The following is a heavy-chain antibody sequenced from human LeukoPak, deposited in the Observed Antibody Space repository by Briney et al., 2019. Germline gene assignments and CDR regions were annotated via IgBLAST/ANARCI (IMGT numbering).Heavy chain of an antibody. D-gene: IGHD1-26*01. CDR2: VDPEDYET. Sequence: ASVKVSCKVSGHTLTEIFMHWVRQAPGKGFEWMGGVDPEDYETINAQKFQGRVTMTEDTSTDTAYMELSSLRSEDTAVYYCARCGTPGYYYYYYYMDVWGKGTTVTVSS. CDR3: ARCGTPGYYYYYYYMDV. CDR1: GHTLTEIF. J-gene: IGHJ6*03. V-gene: IGHV1-24*01.